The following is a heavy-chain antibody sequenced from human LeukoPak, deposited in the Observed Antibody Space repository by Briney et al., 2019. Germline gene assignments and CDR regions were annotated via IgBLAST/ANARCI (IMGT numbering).Heavy chain of an antibody. Sequence: SETLSLTCAVYGGSFSGYYWSWIRQPPGKGLEWIGEINHSGSTNYNPSLKSRVTTSVDTSKNQFSLKLSSVTAADTAVYYCARVDPYDILTGYYSFIIDYWGQGTLVTVSS. V-gene: IGHV4-34*01. CDR2: INHSGST. CDR3: ARVDPYDILTGYYSFIIDY. J-gene: IGHJ4*02. D-gene: IGHD3-9*01. CDR1: GGSFSGYY.